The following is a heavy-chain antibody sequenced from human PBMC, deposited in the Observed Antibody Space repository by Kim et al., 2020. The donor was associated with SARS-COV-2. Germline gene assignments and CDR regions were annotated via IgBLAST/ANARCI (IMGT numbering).Heavy chain of an antibody. J-gene: IGHJ4*02. CDR3: AKAHGAAGTEEGYYFDY. V-gene: IGHV3-9*01. D-gene: IGHD1-1*01. CDR2: ISGNSGSI. CDR1: GFTFGDYA. Sequence: GGSLRLSCAASGFTFGDYAMHWVRQAPGKGLEWVSGISGNSGSIGYADSVKGRFTISRDNAKNSLYLQMNSLRAEDTALYYCAKAHGAAGTEEGYYFDYWGQGTLVTVSS.